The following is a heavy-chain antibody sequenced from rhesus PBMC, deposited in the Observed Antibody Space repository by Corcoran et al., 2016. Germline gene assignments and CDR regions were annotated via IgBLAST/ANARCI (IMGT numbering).Heavy chain of an antibody. CDR1: GGSISDSYR. D-gene: IGHD6-43*01. CDR2: FYGSSTST. CDR3: ARDKAAARNFDY. J-gene: IGHJ4*01. V-gene: IGHV4S10*01. Sequence: QVQLQESGPGVVKPSETLSLTCAVSGGSISDSYRWSWIRQPPGKGLEGIVYFYGSSTSTNYNPSLKSRVTISKDTSKSQFSLKLSSVTAADTAVYYCARDKAAARNFDYWGQGVLVTVSS.